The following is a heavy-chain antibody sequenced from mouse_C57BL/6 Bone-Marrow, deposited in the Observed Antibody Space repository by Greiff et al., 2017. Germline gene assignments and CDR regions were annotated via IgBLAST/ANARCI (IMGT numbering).Heavy chain of an antibody. Sequence: EVQLQESGAELVRPGASVKLSCTASGFNIKDDYMHWVKQRPEQGLEWIGWIDPENGDTEYASKFQGKATITADPSSNTAYLQLSSLTSEDTAVYYCTTRYYGSSPGGFAYWGQGTLVTVSA. J-gene: IGHJ3*01. CDR1: GFNIKDDY. V-gene: IGHV14-4*01. CDR2: IDPENGDT. D-gene: IGHD1-1*01. CDR3: TTRYYGSSPGGFAY.